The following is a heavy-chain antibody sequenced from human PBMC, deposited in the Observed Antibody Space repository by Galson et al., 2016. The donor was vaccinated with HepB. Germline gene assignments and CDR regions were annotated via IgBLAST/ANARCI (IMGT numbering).Heavy chain of an antibody. CDR3: AKGRADLTDYYYYGMDG. J-gene: IGHJ6*02. CDR2: ISGSGDST. D-gene: IGHD4/OR15-4a*01. CDR1: GFIFSTYA. V-gene: IGHV3-23*01. Sequence: SLRLSCAASGFIFSTYAMSWVRQAPGKGLEWVSAISGSGDSTYYADSVKGRFTISRDNSKNTLYLQMNSLRGEDTAVYYCAKGRADLTDYYYYGMDGWGHGTTVTVSS.